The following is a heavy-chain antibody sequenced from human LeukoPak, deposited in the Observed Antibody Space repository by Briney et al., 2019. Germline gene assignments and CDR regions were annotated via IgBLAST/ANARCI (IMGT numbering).Heavy chain of an antibody. CDR2: TNSDGSST. CDR3: ATLSVVVVPAELN. D-gene: IGHD2-15*01. J-gene: IGHJ4*02. V-gene: IGHV3-74*01. Sequence: GGSLRLSCAASGFTFSRYWMYWVRQAPGRGLVWVSHTNSDGSSTGYADSVKGRFTISRDNAKNTVYLQMNSLRAEDTAVYYCATLSVVVVPAELNWGQGTLVTVSS. CDR1: GFTFSRYW.